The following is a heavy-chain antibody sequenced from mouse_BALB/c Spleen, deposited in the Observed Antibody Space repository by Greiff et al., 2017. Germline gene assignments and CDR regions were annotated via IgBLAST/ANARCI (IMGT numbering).Heavy chain of an antibody. CDR3: ARSPDGYSYFDY. J-gene: IGHJ2*01. D-gene: IGHD2-3*01. Sequence: VQLQQSGPELVKPGASVKISCKASGYSFTGYFMNWVMQSHGKSLEWIGRINPYNGDTFYNQKFKGKATLTVDKSSSTAHMELRSLASEDSAVYYCARSPDGYSYFDYWGQGTTLTVSS. CDR1: GYSFTGYF. CDR2: INPYNGDT. V-gene: IGHV1-20*02.